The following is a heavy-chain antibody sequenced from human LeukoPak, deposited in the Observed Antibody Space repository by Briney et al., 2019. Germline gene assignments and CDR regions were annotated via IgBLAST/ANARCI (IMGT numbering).Heavy chain of an antibody. V-gene: IGHV3-74*01. J-gene: IGHJ4*02. CDR2: INSDGSST. CDR3: ARTYYDFWSGYYTGVGSTEFDY. CDR1: GFTFSSYW. Sequence: GRSLRLSCAASGFTFSSYWMHWVRQAPGKGLVWVSRINSDGSSTSYADSVKGRFTISRDNAKNTLYLQMNSLRAEDTAVYYCARTYYDFWSGYYTGVGSTEFDYWGQGTLVTVSS. D-gene: IGHD3-3*01.